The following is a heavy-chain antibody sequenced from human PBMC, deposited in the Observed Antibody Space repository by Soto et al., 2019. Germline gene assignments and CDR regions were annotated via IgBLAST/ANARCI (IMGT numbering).Heavy chain of an antibody. J-gene: IGHJ3*02. CDR1: GGSISSGGYY. V-gene: IGHV4-31*03. D-gene: IGHD3-16*01. Sequence: TSETLSLTCTVSGGSISSGGYYWSWIRQHPGKGLEWIGYIYYSGSTYYNPSLKSRVTISVDTSKNQFSLKLSSVTAADTAVYYCARDPRGGMARDAFDIWGQGTMVTVS. CDR3: ARDPRGGMARDAFDI. CDR2: IYYSGST.